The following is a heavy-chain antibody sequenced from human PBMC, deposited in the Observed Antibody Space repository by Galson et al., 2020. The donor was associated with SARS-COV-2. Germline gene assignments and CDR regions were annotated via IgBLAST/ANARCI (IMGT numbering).Heavy chain of an antibody. D-gene: IGHD3-10*01. CDR3: ARDRWFGELSRFDY. J-gene: IGHJ4*02. CDR2: NSAYNGNT. CDR1: GYTFTSYG. Sequence: ASVKVSRKASGYTFTSYGISWVRQAPGQGLKCMGWNSAYNGNTNYAQKLQGRVTMTTDTSTSTAYMELRSLRSDDTAVYYCARDRWFGELSRFDYWGQGTLVTVSS. V-gene: IGHV1-18*04.